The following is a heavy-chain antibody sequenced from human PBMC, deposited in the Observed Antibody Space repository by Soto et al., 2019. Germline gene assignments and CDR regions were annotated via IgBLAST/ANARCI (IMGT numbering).Heavy chain of an antibody. V-gene: IGHV4-39*01. D-gene: IGHD6-6*01. J-gene: IGHJ5*02. Sequence: SETLSLTCTVSGGSISSSSYYWGWIRQPPGKGLEWIGSIYYSGSTYYNPSLKSRVTISVDTSKNQFSLKLSSVTAADTAVYYCARRESSSPGTGSNWFDPWGQGTLVTVSS. CDR1: GGSISSSSYY. CDR2: IYYSGST. CDR3: ARRESSSPGTGSNWFDP.